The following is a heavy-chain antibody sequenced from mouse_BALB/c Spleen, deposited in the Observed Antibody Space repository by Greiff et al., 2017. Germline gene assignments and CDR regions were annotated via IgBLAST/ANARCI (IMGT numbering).Heavy chain of an antibody. CDR1: GFTFSSYT. CDR3: ARVDNYVAMDY. CDR2: ISNGGGST. V-gene: IGHV5-12-2*01. Sequence: EVMLVESGGGLVQPGGSLKLSCAASGFTFSSYTMSWVRQTPEKRLEWVAYISNGGGSTYYPDTVKGRFTISRDNAKNILYLQMSSLRSEDTAMYYCARVDNYVAMDYWGQGTSVTVSS. J-gene: IGHJ4*01. D-gene: IGHD1-3*01.